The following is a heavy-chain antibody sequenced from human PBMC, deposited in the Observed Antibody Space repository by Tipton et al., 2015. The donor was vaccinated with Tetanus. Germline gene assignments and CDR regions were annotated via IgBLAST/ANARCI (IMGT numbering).Heavy chain of an antibody. J-gene: IGHJ4*02. CDR3: AGLYYYDSASYPLY. CDR1: GVSVMSGEYF. CDR2: TQFSGGT. Sequence: TLSLTCTVSGVSVMSGEYFWSWVRHLPGKGLEAIGNTQFSGGTYYDPSLKSRATMSVDTSKNQFSLRLRSVTAADTAVFYCAGLYYYDSASYPLYWGQGTLVTVSS. D-gene: IGHD3-10*01. V-gene: IGHV4-30-4*08.